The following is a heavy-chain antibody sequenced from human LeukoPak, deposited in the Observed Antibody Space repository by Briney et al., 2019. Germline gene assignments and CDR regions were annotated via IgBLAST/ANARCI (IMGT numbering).Heavy chain of an antibody. D-gene: IGHD6-13*01. J-gene: IGHJ4*02. CDR3: ARHSSSHNFDY. CDR2: IYSDAST. Sequence: GGSLRLSCAASGFAVSSNYMSWVRQAPGKGLDWVSVIYSDASTYYADSVKGRFTISRDNSKNTLYLQMNSLRAEDTAVYYCARHSSSHNFDYWGQGTLVTVSS. CDR1: GFAVSSNY. V-gene: IGHV3-53*01.